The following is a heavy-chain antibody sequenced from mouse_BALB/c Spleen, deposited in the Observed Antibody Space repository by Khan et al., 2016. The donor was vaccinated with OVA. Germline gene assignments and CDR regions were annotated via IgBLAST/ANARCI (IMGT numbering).Heavy chain of an antibody. CDR1: GYTFTSYW. V-gene: IGHV1-7*01. CDR3: ARALPYGYDAMDY. Sequence: QVQLQQSGAELAKPGASVKMSCKASGYTFTSYWMHWVKQRPGQGLEWIGYINPSTGYTEYNQKFKDKATLTADKSSSTAYMQLSSLTSEDSAVYYCARALPYGYDAMDYWGQGTSVTVSS. CDR2: INPSTGYT. J-gene: IGHJ4*01. D-gene: IGHD1-1*02.